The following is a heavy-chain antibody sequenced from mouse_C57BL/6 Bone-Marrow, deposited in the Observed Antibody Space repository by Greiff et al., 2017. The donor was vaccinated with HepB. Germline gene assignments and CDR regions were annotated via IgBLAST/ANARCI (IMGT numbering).Heavy chain of an antibody. Sequence: EVQRVESGGGLVQSGRSLRLSCATSGFTFSDFYMEWVRQAPGKGLEWIAASRNKANDYTTEYSAPVKGRVIVSRDTSQSILYLQMNALRAEDTAIYYCARDEGYAWFAYWGQGTLGTVSA. CDR3: ARDEGYAWFAY. CDR2: SRNKANDYTT. J-gene: IGHJ3*01. D-gene: IGHD2-2*01. CDR1: GFTFSDFY. V-gene: IGHV7-1*01.